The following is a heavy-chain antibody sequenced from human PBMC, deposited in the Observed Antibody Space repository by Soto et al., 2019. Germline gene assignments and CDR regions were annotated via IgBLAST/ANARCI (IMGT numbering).Heavy chain of an antibody. J-gene: IGHJ6*02. CDR2: IYYSEST. Sequence: SETLSLTCPVSGGSISSYYWSWIRQPPGKGLEWIGYIYYSESTYYNPSLESRVTISVDTSKNQFSLKVSSVTVADTAVYYCARLGGYCSSTSCYGYYGMDVWGQGTTVTVSS. CDR3: ARLGGYCSSTSCYGYYGMDV. V-gene: IGHV4-59*04. CDR1: GGSISSYY. D-gene: IGHD2-2*01.